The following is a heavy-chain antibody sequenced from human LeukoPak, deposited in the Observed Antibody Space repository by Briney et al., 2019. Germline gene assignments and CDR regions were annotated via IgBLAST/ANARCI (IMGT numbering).Heavy chain of an antibody. J-gene: IGHJ6*03. CDR2: INAGNGNT. V-gene: IGHV1-3*01. CDR1: GYTFTSYA. Sequence: ASVKVSCKASGYTFTSYAMHWVRQAPGQRLEWMGWINAGNGNTKYSQKFQGRVTITRDTSASTAYMELSRLRSDDTAVYYCARYPRSYYYMDVWGKGTTVTVSS. D-gene: IGHD4-17*01. CDR3: ARYPRSYYYMDV.